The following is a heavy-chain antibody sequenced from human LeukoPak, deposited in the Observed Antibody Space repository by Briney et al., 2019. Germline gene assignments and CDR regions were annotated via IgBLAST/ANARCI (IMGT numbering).Heavy chain of an antibody. V-gene: IGHV1-18*01. CDR2: ISAYNGNT. CDR3: ARADNWNYALFDY. J-gene: IGHJ4*02. CDR1: GYTFTSHG. D-gene: IGHD1-7*01. Sequence: ASVKVSCKASGYTFTSHGVSWVRQAPGQGLEWTGWISAYNGNTNYAHKLQGRVTITADKSTSTAYMELSSLRSEDTAVYYCARADNWNYALFDYWGQGTLVTVSS.